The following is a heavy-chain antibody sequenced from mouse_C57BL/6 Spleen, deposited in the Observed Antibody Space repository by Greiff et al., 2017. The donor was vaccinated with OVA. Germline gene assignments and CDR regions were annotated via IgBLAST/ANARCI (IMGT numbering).Heavy chain of an antibody. V-gene: IGHV2-5*01. D-gene: IGHD1-1*01. J-gene: IGHJ1*03. Sequence: VQGVESGPGLVQPSQSLSITCTVSGFSLTSYGVHWVRQSPGKGLEWLGVIWRGGSTDYNAAFMSRLSITKDNSKSQVFFKMNSLQADDTAIYYCAKNPYGSSYPYWYFDVWGTGTTVTVSS. CDR3: AKNPYGSSYPYWYFDV. CDR2: IWRGGST. CDR1: GFSLTSYG.